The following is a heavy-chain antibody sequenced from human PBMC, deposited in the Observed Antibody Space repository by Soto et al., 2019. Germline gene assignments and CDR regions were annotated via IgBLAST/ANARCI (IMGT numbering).Heavy chain of an antibody. CDR2: INHSGST. D-gene: IGHD2-2*01. CDR1: GGSFSGYY. CDR3: ARKVVVVPAYAYYYYYMDV. Sequence: TETLSLTCAVYGGSFSGYYWSWIRQPPGKGLEWIGEINHSGSTNYNPSLKSRVTISVDTSKNQFSLKLSSVTAADTAVYYCARKVVVVPAYAYYYYYMDVWGKGTTVTVSS. J-gene: IGHJ6*03. V-gene: IGHV4-34*01.